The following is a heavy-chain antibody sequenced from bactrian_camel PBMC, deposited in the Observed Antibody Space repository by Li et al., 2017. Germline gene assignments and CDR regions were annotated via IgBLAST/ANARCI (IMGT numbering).Heavy chain of an antibody. J-gene: IGHJ6*01. CDR2: IDSDGQTT. V-gene: IGHV3S42*01. CDR1: GFDFSDFG. D-gene: IGHD2*01. Sequence: VQLVESGGGLVQPGESLRLSCVGSGFDFSDFGLTWQRQAPGKGLEWVAGIDSDGQTTGYVESVKGRFTISKDNDKKTLYLQMNNLTPADTAMYYCASGPCTYCRGGYCYAEDEGPAEFGGSGQGTQVTV. CDR3: ASGPCTYCRGGYCYAEDEGPAEFGG.